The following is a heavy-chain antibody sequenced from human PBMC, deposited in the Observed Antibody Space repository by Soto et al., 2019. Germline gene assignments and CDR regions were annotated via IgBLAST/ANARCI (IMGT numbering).Heavy chain of an antibody. J-gene: IGHJ4*02. CDR2: INPNSGGT. CDR3: ARAPGRVAATLVDY. V-gene: IGHV1-2*02. Sequence: QVQLVQSGAEVKKPGASVKVSCKASGYTFTGYYMHWVRQAPGQGLEWMGWINPNSGGTNYAQKFLGRVTMTRDTSISAAYMELSRLRSDDTAVYYCARAPGRVAATLVDYWGQGTLVTVSS. CDR1: GYTFTGYY. D-gene: IGHD2-15*01.